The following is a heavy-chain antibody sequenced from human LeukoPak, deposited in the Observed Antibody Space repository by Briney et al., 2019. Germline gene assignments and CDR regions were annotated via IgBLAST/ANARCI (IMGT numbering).Heavy chain of an antibody. CDR1: GYTFTSYY. D-gene: IGHD1-26*01. V-gene: IGHV1-46*01. CDR2: INPSGGST. J-gene: IGHJ4*02. Sequence: ASVKGSCKASGYTFTSYYMHWVRQAPGQGLEWMGIINPSGGSTSYAQKFQGRVTMTRDTSTSTVYMEPSSLRSEDTALYYCASQSGSSRPPSDYWGQGTLDTVSS. CDR3: ASQSGSSRPPSDY.